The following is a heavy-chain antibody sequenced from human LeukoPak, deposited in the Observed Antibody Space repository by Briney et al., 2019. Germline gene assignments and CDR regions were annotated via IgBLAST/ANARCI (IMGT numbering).Heavy chain of an antibody. CDR1: GFTFSSYS. CDR2: ISSSSSTI. J-gene: IGHJ6*02. CDR3: ARDFYDFWSGYYHYYYYYGMDV. Sequence: GGSLRLSCAASGFTFSSYSMNWVRQAPGKELEWVSYISSSSSTIYYADSVKGRFTISRDNSKNTLYLQMNSLRAEDTAVYYCARDFYDFWSGYYHYYYYYGMDVWGQGTTVTVSS. D-gene: IGHD3-3*01. V-gene: IGHV3-48*01.